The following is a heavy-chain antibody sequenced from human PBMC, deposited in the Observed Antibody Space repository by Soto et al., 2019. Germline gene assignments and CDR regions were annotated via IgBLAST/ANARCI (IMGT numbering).Heavy chain of an antibody. D-gene: IGHD3-10*01. V-gene: IGHV4-39*01. J-gene: IGHJ4*02. CDR3: ARRRSYYGSGSRPFDY. CDR1: GGCISSSRYY. Sequence: PSETLYLTCTVSGGCISSSRYYWGWIRQPPGKGLEWIGSIYYSGSTYYNPSLKSRVTISVDTSKNQFSLKLSSVTAADTAVYYCARRRSYYGSGSRPFDYWGQGTLVTVSS. CDR2: IYYSGST.